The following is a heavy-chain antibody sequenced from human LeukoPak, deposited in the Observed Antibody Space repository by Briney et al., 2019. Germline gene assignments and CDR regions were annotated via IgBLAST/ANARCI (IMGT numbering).Heavy chain of an antibody. V-gene: IGHV4-59*01. D-gene: IGHD2-2*01. CDR2: IYYSGST. CDR3: ARTRKGELPAADAFDI. Sequence: SETLSLTCPVSGGSIISYYWSWIRQPPGKGLEWIGYIYYSGSTNYNPSLKSRVTISVDTSKNQFSLKLSSVTAADTAVYYCARTRKGELPAADAFDIWGQGTMVTVSS. J-gene: IGHJ3*02. CDR1: GGSIISYY.